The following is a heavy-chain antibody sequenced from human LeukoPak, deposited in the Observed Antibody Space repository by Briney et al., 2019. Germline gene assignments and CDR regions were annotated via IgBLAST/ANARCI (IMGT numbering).Heavy chain of an antibody. CDR2: ISGSGGST. CDR3: ARGVNYFDI. J-gene: IGHJ1*01. D-gene: IGHD3-22*01. V-gene: IGHV3-23*01. CDR1: GLSFSAFT. Sequence: GGSLRLSCVASGLSFSAFTLNWVRQAPGKGLEWVSAISGSGGSTYYADSVKGRFTISRDNSKSTLYLQMNSLRVEDTAVYYCARGVNYFDIWGQGALVTVSS.